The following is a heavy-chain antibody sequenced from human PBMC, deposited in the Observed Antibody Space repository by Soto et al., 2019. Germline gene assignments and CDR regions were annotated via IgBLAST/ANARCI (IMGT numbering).Heavy chain of an antibody. CDR1: GFTFSSYW. J-gene: IGHJ6*03. CDR3: ARDLSLSQYYYYYMDV. D-gene: IGHD3-16*02. CDR2: IKHDGSEK. V-gene: IGHV3-7*01. Sequence: EVQLVESGGGLVQPGGSLRLSCAASGFTFSSYWMSWVRQAPGKGLEWVANIKHDGSEKYYVDSVKGRFTISRDNAKNSLYLQMNSLRAEDTAVYYCARDLSLSQYYYYYMDVWGKGTTVTVSS.